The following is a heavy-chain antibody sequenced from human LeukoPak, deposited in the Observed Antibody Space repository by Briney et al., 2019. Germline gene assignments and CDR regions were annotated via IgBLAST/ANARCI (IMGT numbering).Heavy chain of an antibody. CDR1: GFTLSDYY. CDR3: ARLGSSWYQDYYYMDV. CDR2: ISSSGSTI. V-gene: IGHV3-11*04. Sequence: PGGSLRLSCAASGFTLSDYYMSWIRQAPGKGLEWVSYISSSGSTIYYADSVKGQFTISRDNAKNSLYLQMNSLRAEDTAVYYCARLGSSWYQDYYYMDVWGKGTTVTVSS. J-gene: IGHJ6*03. D-gene: IGHD6-13*01.